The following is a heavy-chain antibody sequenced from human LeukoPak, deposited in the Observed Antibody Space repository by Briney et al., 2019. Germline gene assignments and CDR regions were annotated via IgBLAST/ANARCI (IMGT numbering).Heavy chain of an antibody. V-gene: IGHV3-64D*06. CDR3: VKGLDIVATITRTNDY. D-gene: IGHD5-12*01. CDR2: ISSNGGST. CDR1: GFTFSSYA. Sequence: GGSLRLSCSASGFTFSSYAMHWVRQSPGKGLEYVSAISSNGGSTYYADSVKGRFTIHRDNSKNTLYLQMSSLRAEDTAVYYCVKGLDIVATITRTNDYWGQGTLVTVSS. J-gene: IGHJ4*02.